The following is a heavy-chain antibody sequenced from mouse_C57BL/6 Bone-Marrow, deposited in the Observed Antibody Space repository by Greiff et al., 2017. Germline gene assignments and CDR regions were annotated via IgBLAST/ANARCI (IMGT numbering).Heavy chain of an antibody. CDR3: ARSGRATTGGNYFDY. CDR2: IYPGSGST. CDR1: GYTFTSYW. J-gene: IGHJ2*01. Sequence: VQLQQPGAELVKPGASVKMSCKASGYTFTSYWITWVKQRPGQGLEWIGDIYPGSGSTNYNEKFKSKATLTVDTSSSTAYMQLSSLTSEDSAVYYWARSGRATTGGNYFDYWGQGTTLTVSS. V-gene: IGHV1-55*01. D-gene: IGHD1-1*01.